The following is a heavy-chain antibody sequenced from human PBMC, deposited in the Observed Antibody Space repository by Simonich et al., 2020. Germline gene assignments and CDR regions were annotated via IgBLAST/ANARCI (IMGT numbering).Heavy chain of an antibody. CDR3: ARGISSGWYWYFDL. Sequence: QVQLQESGPGLVKPSETLSLTCTVSGGSISSYYWSWIRQPPGKGLEWIGYIFSSGSTNYNPSLKCRVTISVDTSRTQFSLKLSSVTAADTAVYYCARGISSGWYWYFDLWGRGTLVTVSS. CDR2: IFSSGST. J-gene: IGHJ2*01. D-gene: IGHD6-19*01. CDR1: GGSISSYY. V-gene: IGHV4-59*01.